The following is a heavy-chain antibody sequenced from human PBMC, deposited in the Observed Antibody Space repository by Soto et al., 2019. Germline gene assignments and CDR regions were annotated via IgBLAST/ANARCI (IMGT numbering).Heavy chain of an antibody. D-gene: IGHD3-10*01. CDR1: GFPFTTCG. V-gene: IGHV3-30*03. Sequence: QVQLVESGGGVVQPGRSLRLSCAASGFPFTTCGMHWVREGPGKGLEWVAVISYDGSNKYYADSVKGRFTISRDNSKNMLYLQMNSLRPEDTALYYCVGGQYYFDYRGQGTLVTVSS. J-gene: IGHJ4*02. CDR3: VGGQYYFDY. CDR2: ISYDGSNK.